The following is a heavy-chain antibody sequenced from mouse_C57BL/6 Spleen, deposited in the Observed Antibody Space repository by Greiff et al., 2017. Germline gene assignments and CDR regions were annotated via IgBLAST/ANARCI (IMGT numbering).Heavy chain of an antibody. Sequence: LQQPGAELVRPGASVKLSCKASGYTFTSYWMHWVKQRPGQGLEWIGMIHPNSGSTNYNEKFKSKATLTVDQSSSTAYMQLSSLTCEDSAVYDGARNDYDVRRNFDVWGTGTTVTVSS. CDR1: GYTFTSYW. J-gene: IGHJ1*03. D-gene: IGHD2-4*01. V-gene: IGHV1-64*01. CDR2: IHPNSGST. CDR3: ARNDYDVRRNFDV.